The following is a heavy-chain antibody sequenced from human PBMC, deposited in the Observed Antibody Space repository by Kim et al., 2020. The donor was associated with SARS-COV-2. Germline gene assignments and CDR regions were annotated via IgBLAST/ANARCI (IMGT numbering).Heavy chain of an antibody. Sequence: ASVKVSCKASDYTFTSYGINWVRQAPGQGLEWMGWISAYNGDANYEQKLQGRVTMTTDTSTSTVYMEVRSLRSDDAAVYYCARDRGYSGSDASDIWGQGTMVTVSS. J-gene: IGHJ3*02. CDR2: ISAYNGDA. CDR3: ARDRGYSGSDASDI. V-gene: IGHV1-18*01. D-gene: IGHD5-12*01. CDR1: DYTFTSYG.